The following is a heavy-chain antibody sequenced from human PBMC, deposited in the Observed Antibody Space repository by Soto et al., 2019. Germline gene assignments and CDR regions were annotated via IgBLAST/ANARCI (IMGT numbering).Heavy chain of an antibody. Sequence: ASVKVSCKASGYTFTSYYMHWVPQAPGQGLEWMGIINPSGGSTSYAQKFQGRVTMTRDTSTSTVYMELSSLRSEDTAVYYCAKNTGPDAFDIWGQGTMVTVSS. CDR3: AKNTGPDAFDI. CDR2: INPSGGST. J-gene: IGHJ3*02. D-gene: IGHD4-17*01. CDR1: GYTFTSYY. V-gene: IGHV1-46*03.